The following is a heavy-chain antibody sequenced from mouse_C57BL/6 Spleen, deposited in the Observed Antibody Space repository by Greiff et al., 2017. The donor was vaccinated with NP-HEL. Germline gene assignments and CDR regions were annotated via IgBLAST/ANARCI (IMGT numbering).Heavy chain of an antibody. CDR3: ASNNPRYDYGSSPEGFAY. D-gene: IGHD1-1*01. J-gene: IGHJ3*01. CDR1: GFSLTSYG. Sequence: QVQLQQSGPGLVQPSQSLSITCTVSGFSLTSYGVHWVRQSPGKGLEWLGVIWRGGGTDYNAAFMYRLSITKDNSKSQVFFKMNSLQADNTAISYWASNNPRYDYGSSPEGFAYWGQGTLVTVSA. V-gene: IGHV2-5*01. CDR2: IWRGGGT.